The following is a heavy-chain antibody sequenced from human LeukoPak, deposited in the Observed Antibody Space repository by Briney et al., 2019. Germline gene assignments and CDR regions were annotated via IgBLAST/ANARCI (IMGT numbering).Heavy chain of an antibody. Sequence: GGSLRLSCAASGFTFSGSAMHWVRQASGKGLEWVGRIRSKANSYATAYAASVKGRFTISRDDSKNTAYLQMNSLKTEDTAVYYCTRHGFRENSSGWYGVTDYWGQGTLVTVSS. D-gene: IGHD6-19*01. CDR1: GFTFSGSA. J-gene: IGHJ4*02. CDR2: IRSKANSYAT. V-gene: IGHV3-73*01. CDR3: TRHGFRENSSGWYGVTDY.